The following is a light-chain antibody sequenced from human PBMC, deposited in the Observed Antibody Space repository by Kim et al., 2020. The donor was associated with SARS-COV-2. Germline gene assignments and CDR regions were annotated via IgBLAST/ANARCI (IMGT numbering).Light chain of an antibody. CDR3: QQRNNWPRT. V-gene: IGKV3-11*01. CDR2: DAS. CDR1: QSVNHY. Sequence: EVVLTQSPSTLSLSPRERATLSCRASQSVNHYLVWYQQKPGQAPRLLIYDASTRVNGIPARFSGSGSGTDFTLTISSLEPEDSAVYYCQQRNNWPRTFGGGTKVDIK. J-gene: IGKJ4*01.